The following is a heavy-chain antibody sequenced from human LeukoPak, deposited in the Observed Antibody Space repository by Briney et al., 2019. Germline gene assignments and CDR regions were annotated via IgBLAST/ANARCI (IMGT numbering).Heavy chain of an antibody. CDR2: ISGSGGST. J-gene: IGHJ6*02. V-gene: IGHV3-23*01. D-gene: IGHD2-15*01. CDR3: VKVPRDCSGGSCYPYYGVDV. Sequence: GGSLRLSCAASGFTSSSCAMSWVRQAPGKGLEWVSAISGSGGSTYYADSVKGRFTISRDNSKNTLYLQMNSLRAEDTAVYYCVKVPRDCSGGSCYPYYGVDVWGQGTTVTVSS. CDR1: GFTSSSCA.